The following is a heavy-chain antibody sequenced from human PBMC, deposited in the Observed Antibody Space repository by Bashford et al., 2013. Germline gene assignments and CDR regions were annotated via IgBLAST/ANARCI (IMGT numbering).Heavy chain of an antibody. CDR3: AREHCSSTSCPSMDV. CDR1: GGSISSYY. CDR2: IYYSGST. Sequence: SETLSLTCTVSGGSISSYYWSWIRQPPGKGLEWIGYIYYSGSTNYNPSLKSRVTISVDTSKNQFSLKLSSVTAADTAVYYCAREHCSSTSCPSMDVWGPRGPRSPSPQ. D-gene: IGHD2-2*01. J-gene: IGHJ6*01. V-gene: IGHV4-59*12.